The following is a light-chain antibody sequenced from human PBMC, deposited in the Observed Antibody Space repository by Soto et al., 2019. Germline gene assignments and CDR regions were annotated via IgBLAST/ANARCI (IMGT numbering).Light chain of an antibody. J-gene: IGKJ1*01. Sequence: DIVMTQSPLSLPVTPGEPASISCRSSQSLLHANGYNYLDWYLQKPGHSPPLLINLRATRTAGVPPSFCSSRSCAKVTLTISGLQPEDFATDYYRQERGYPRTFGQGTKVDIK. CDR3: RQERGYPRT. CDR2: LRA. CDR1: QSLLHANGYNY. V-gene: IGKV2-28*01.